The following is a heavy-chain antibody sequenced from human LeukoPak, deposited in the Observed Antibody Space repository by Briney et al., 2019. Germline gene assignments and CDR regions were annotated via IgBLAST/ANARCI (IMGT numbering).Heavy chain of an antibody. CDR3: ARLRYRGNYFDY. CDR2: IDHSGST. Sequence: SETLSLTCAVYGGSFSGYYWSWIRQPPGKGLEWIGEIDHSGSTNYNPSLKSRVTISVDTSKNQFSLKLSSVTAADTAVYYCARLRYRGNYFDYWGQGTLVTVSS. V-gene: IGHV4-34*01. J-gene: IGHJ4*02. D-gene: IGHD1-26*01. CDR1: GGSFSGYY.